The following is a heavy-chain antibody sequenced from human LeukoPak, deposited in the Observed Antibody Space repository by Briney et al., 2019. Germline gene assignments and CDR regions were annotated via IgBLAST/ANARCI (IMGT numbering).Heavy chain of an antibody. V-gene: IGHV1-8*01. CDR3: AGSYDFWSGYYRGFDP. Sequence: ASVKVSCKASGYTFTSYDINRVRQATGHGLEWMGWMNPYSGNTGSAQKFQGRVTMTRNTSISTAYMELSSLRSEDTAVYYCAGSYDFWSGYYRGFDPWGQGTLVTVSS. CDR1: GYTFTSYD. D-gene: IGHD3-3*01. J-gene: IGHJ5*02. CDR2: MNPYSGNT.